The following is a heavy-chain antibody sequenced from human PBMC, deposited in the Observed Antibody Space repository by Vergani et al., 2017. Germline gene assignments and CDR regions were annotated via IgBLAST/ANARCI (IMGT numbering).Heavy chain of an antibody. D-gene: IGHD3-10*01. J-gene: IGHJ5*02. CDR1: GFTFSSYA. CDR3: AVSLPSLLWFGELSNNWFDP. V-gene: IGHV3-23*01. CDR2: ISGSGGST. Sequence: EVQLLESGGGLVQPGGSLRLSCAASGFTFSSYAMSWVRQAPGKGLEWVSAISGSGGSTYYADSVKGRFTISRDNSKNTLYLQMNSLRAEDTAVYYCAVSLPSLLWFGELSNNWFDPWGQGTLVTVSS.